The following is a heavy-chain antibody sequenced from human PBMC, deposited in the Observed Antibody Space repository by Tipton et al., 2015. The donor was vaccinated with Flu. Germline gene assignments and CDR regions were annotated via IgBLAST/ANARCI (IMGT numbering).Heavy chain of an antibody. CDR3: ARARLALPGGAQSGLDV. CDR1: GFTFDDYG. V-gene: IGHV3-20*04. J-gene: IGHJ6*02. D-gene: IGHD6-6*01. Sequence: SLRLSCAASGFTFDDYGMSWVRQVPGKGLEWVSVTNWNGGRTGYADSVKGRFTISRDNAKNSLYLQMNSLRVEDTAKYYCARARLALPGGAQSGLDVWGQGTTVTVSS. CDR2: TNWNGGRT.